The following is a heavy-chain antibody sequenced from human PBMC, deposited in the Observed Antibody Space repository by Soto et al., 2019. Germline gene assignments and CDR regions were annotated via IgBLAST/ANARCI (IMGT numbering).Heavy chain of an antibody. J-gene: IGHJ6*03. CDR1: GFSFDEYA. CDR2: VSWNSGTV. D-gene: IGHD2-2*01. V-gene: IGHV3-9*01. Sequence: EVQLVESGGTLVQPGRSLRLSCAASGFSFDEYAMHWVRQVPGKGLEWVSGVSWNSGTVGYGDSVKGRFTISRDNDKNSLYLQMNSLRAEDTAMHYCAKGFCSSAKCYTYSYMDVWGKGTAVTVSS. CDR3: AKGFCSSAKCYTYSYMDV.